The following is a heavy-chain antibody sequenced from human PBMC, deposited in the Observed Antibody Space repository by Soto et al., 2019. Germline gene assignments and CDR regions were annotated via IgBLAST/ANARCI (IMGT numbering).Heavy chain of an antibody. J-gene: IGHJ4*02. D-gene: IGHD3-16*02. CDR1: GFIFSDYY. CDR2: IKSKTDGGTT. V-gene: IGHV3-15*01. CDR3: TSLYYGH. Sequence: VLLVESGGGLAKAGGSLRLSCAASGFIFSDYYMSWVRQTPGKGLEWVGRIKSKTDGGTTDYAAPVKGRFTISRDESQNTLYLQMNSLKTEDTAVYYCTSLYYGHWGQGTLVTVSS.